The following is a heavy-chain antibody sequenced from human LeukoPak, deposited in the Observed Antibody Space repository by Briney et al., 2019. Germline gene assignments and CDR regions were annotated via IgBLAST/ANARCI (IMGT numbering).Heavy chain of an antibody. D-gene: IGHD3-3*01. V-gene: IGHV3-11*04. CDR3: ARTEYDFWSGPSFDY. J-gene: IGHJ4*02. CDR1: GFTFSDYY. Sequence: GGSLRLSCAASGFTFSDYYMSWIRQAPGKGLEWVSHISSSGSTIYYADSVKGRFTISRDNAKNSLYLQMNSLRAEDTAVYYCARTEYDFWSGPSFDYWGQGTLVTVSS. CDR2: ISSSGSTI.